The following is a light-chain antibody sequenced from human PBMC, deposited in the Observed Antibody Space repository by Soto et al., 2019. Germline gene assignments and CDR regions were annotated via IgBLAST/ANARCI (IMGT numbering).Light chain of an antibody. CDR2: GDS. CDR1: SSNIGAGYG. CDR3: QSYDSSLSGVI. V-gene: IGLV1-40*01. Sequence: QSVLTQPPSVSGAPGQRVTISCTGSSSNIGAGYGVHWYIRLPGTAPKLLVYGDSNRPSGVPDRFSGSKSDTSASLAITGLQAEDEADYYCQSYDSSLSGVIFGGGTKVTVL. J-gene: IGLJ2*01.